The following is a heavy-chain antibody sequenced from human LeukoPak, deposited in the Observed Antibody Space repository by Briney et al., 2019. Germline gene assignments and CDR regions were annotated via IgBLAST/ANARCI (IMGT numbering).Heavy chain of an antibody. V-gene: IGHV3-33*01. CDR2: IWYDGSNK. CDR1: GFTFSSYG. J-gene: IGHJ6*02. D-gene: IGHD3-3*01. Sequence: GRSLRLSCAASGFTFSSYGMHWVRQAPGKGLEWVAVIWYDGSNKYYADSVKGRFTISRDNPKITLYLQMNSLRAEDTAVYYCARDFGLLYYYYYGMDVWGQGTTVTVSS. CDR3: ARDFGLLYYYYYGMDV.